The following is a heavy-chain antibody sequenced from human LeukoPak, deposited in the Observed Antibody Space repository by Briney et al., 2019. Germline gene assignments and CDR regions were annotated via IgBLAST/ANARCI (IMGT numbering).Heavy chain of an antibody. Sequence: GGSLRLSCAASGFTFSSYAMSWVRQAPVKGLEWVSTISGSGTGTYYADSVKGRFTISRDNSKYTLYLQMNSLRADDTAVYYCAKGGYSSGWRNYFDYWGQGTLVTVSS. J-gene: IGHJ4*02. CDR2: ISGSGTGT. CDR1: GFTFSSYA. CDR3: AKGGYSSGWRNYFDY. D-gene: IGHD6-19*01. V-gene: IGHV3-23*01.